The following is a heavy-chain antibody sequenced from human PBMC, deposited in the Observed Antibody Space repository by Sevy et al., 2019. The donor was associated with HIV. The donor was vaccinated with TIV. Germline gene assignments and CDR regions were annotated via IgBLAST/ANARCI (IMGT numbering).Heavy chain of an antibody. CDR3: AKGYCSSTSCYVGYYYYGMDV. CDR1: GFTSSSYA. D-gene: IGHD2-2*01. J-gene: IGHJ6*02. V-gene: IGHV3-23*01. CDR2: ISGSGGST. Sequence: GGSLRLSCAASGFTSSSYAMSWVRQAPGKGLEWVSAISGSGGSTYYADSVKGRFTISRDNSKNTLYLQMNSLRAEDTAVYYCAKGYCSSTSCYVGYYYYGMDVWGQGTTVTVSS.